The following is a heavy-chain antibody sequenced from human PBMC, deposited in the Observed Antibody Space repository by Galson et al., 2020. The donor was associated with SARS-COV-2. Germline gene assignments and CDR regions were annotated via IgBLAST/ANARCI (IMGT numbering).Heavy chain of an antibody. D-gene: IGHD3-10*02. CDR2: TYSSGYT. Sequence: GGSLRLSCAASGITVTSNYMSWVRQAPGKGLEWVSVTYSSGYTIYADSVEGRFTISRDSSKNTLYLQMNSLGAEDTAVYYCARHSRPITMYYFDFWGQGTLVTVSA. V-gene: IGHV3-53*01. CDR3: ARHSRPITMYYFDF. J-gene: IGHJ4*02. CDR1: GITVTSNY.